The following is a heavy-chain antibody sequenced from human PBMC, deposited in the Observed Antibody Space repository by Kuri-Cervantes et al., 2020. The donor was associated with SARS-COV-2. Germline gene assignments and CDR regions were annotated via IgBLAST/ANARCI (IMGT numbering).Heavy chain of an antibody. J-gene: IGHJ6*02. CDR3: ARDRDIVVVPAAISGYYYGMDV. CDR1: GGSISSGDYY. V-gene: IGHV4-30-4*01. Sequence: SETLSLTCTVSGGSISSGDYYWSWIRQPPGKGLEWIGYIYYSGSTYYNPSLKSRVTISVDTSKNQLSLKLSSVTAADTAVYYCARDRDIVVVPAAISGYYYGMDVWGQGTTVTVSS. CDR2: IYYSGST. D-gene: IGHD2-2*02.